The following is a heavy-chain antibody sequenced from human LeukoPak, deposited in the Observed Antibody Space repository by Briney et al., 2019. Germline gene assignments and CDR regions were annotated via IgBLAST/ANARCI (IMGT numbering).Heavy chain of an antibody. CDR3: AKDRDTSGWDH. D-gene: IGHD6-19*01. J-gene: IGHJ4*02. V-gene: IGHV3-43*02. Sequence: PGGSLRLSCVASGFNFNDYAMHWVRQAPGKGLEWVSFITGNGAGTYYADSVKGRFIISRDNSKNSLSLQMNSLRTEDTALYYCAKDRDTSGWDHWGQGTLVTVSP. CDR2: ITGNGAGT. CDR1: GFNFNDYA.